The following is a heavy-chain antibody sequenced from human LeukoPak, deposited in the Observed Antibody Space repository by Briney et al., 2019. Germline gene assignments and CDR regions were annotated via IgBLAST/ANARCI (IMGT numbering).Heavy chain of an antibody. D-gene: IGHD2-8*01. CDR3: AKGRAYRVYASSDS. V-gene: IGHV3-23*01. CDR2: ISGSGGST. J-gene: IGHJ4*02. Sequence: HPGGSLRLSCAASGFSFRSYAMSWVRQAPGKGLEWVSGISGSGGSTYYSDSVKGRFTISRDNSNNTAFLQMNSLRGDDTAVYFCAKGRAYRVYASSDSWGQGTLVTVSS. CDR1: GFSFRSYA.